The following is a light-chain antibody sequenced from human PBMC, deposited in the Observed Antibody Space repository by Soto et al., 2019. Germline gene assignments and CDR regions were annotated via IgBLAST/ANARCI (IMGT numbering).Light chain of an antibody. J-gene: IGLJ1*01. CDR2: DVS. Sequence: QSALTQPASVSGSPGQSITISCTGTSSDVGGYNYVSWYQQYPGKAPELMIYDVSIRPSGVSSRFSGSKSGTTASLTISGVQAEDESYGYGTSYTASSNLKYVFGPGTKLTVL. V-gene: IGLV2-14*03. CDR3: TSYTASSNLKYV. CDR1: SSDVGGYNY.